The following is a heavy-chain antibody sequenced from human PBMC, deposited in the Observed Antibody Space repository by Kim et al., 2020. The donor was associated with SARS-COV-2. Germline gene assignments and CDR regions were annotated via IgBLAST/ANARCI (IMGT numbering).Heavy chain of an antibody. CDR1: GYTFTGYY. D-gene: IGHD6-13*01. CDR2: INPNSGGT. V-gene: IGHV1-2*02. CDR3: ARGSSSWYEHGMDV. Sequence: ASVKVSCKASGYTFTGYYMHWVRQAPGQGLEWMGWINPNSGGTNYAQKFQGRVTMTRDTSISTAYMELSRLRSDDTAVYYCARGSSSWYEHGMDVWGQGTTVTVSS. J-gene: IGHJ6*02.